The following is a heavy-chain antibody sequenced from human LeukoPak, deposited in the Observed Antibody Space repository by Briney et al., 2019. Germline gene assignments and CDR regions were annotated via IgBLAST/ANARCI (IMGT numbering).Heavy chain of an antibody. J-gene: IGHJ4*02. CDR1: GFTFSSYG. CDR2: IRYDGSNK. CDR3: AKRDTATGGSHYFDY. V-gene: IGHV3-30*02. D-gene: IGHD5-18*01. Sequence: GGSLRLSCAASGFTFSSYGMHWVRQAPGKGLEWGALIRYDGSNKYYADSVKGRFTVSGDNSKNTVYLQMNSLRAEDTAVYYCAKRDTATGGSHYFDYWGQGTLVTVSS.